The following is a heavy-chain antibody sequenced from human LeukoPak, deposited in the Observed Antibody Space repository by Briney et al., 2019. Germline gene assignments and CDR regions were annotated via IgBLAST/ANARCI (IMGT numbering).Heavy chain of an antibody. Sequence: GGSLRLSCTVSGFIIGDYVMSWFRQAPGKGLEWVGFIRRKAYGGTTEYAASVKGRFTISRDDSKGIAYLQMNSLKAEDTAVYYCARGRARGDPDYWGQGTLVTVSA. V-gene: IGHV3-49*03. CDR2: IRRKAYGGTT. CDR1: GFIIGDYV. J-gene: IGHJ4*02. CDR3: ARGRARGDPDY. D-gene: IGHD3-10*01.